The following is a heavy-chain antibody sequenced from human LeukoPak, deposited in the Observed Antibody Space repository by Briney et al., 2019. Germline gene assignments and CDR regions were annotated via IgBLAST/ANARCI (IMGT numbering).Heavy chain of an antibody. V-gene: IGHV2-70*11. CDR1: GFSLSTTGMC. D-gene: IGHD2-2*01. CDR2: IDWDDDK. Sequence: SGPTLVSPTQTLTLTCTFSGFSLSTTGMCVTWIRQPPGEALEWLARIDWDDDKYYSTSLKTRLTISKDTSRNQVVLTMTNMDPADTATYYCARIRGTYCRSTSCSFEDYWGQGALVIVSS. J-gene: IGHJ4*02. CDR3: ARIRGTYCRSTSCSFEDY.